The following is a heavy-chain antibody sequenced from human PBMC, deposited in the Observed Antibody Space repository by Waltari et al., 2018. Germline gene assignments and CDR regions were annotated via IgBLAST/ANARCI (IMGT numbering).Heavy chain of an antibody. D-gene: IGHD4-17*01. J-gene: IGHJ5*02. CDR3: ARKADYGDYGGWFDP. CDR2: IIPIFGTA. CDR1: GGTFSSYA. V-gene: IGHV1-69*05. Sequence: QVQLVQSGAEVKKPGSSVKVSCKASGGTFSSYAISWVRQAPGQGLEWMGGIIPIFGTANYEQKFQGRVTITTDESTSTAYMELSSLRSEDTAVYYCARKADYGDYGGWFDPWGQGTLVTVSS.